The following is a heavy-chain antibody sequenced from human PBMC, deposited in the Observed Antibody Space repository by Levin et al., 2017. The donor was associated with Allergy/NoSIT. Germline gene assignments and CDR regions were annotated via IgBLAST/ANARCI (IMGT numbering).Heavy chain of an antibody. CDR1: GFTFSSYA. Sequence: GGSLRLSCAASGFTFSSYAMSWVRQAPGKGLEWVSTISGSGDSTNYAASVQGRFTISRDNSKNTLYLQMNSLRAEDTAVFYCAKEGMSGGYYSARYFDYWGQGTLVTVSS. CDR3: AKEGMSGGYYSARYFDY. V-gene: IGHV3-23*01. D-gene: IGHD1-26*01. CDR2: ISGSGDST. J-gene: IGHJ4*02.